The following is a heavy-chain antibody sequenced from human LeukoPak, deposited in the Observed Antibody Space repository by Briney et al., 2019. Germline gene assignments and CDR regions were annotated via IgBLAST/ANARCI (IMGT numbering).Heavy chain of an antibody. J-gene: IGHJ4*02. D-gene: IGHD6-13*01. CDR3: AKRGNSWDLFDY. V-gene: IGHV3-23*01. CDR1: GFTFSSHV. Sequence: GGSLRLSCAASGFTFSSHVMSWVRQAPGKGLEWVSNIGGSVGSMFYAASVKGRFAISRDNSKNTLFLQMNNLRVEDTAVYYCAKRGNSWDLFDYWGQGTLVTVSS. CDR2: IGGSVGSM.